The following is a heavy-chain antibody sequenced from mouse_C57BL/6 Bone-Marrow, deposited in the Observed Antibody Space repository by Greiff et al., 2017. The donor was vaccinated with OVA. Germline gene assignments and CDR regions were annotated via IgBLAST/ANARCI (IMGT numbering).Heavy chain of an antibody. V-gene: IGHV1-7*01. J-gene: IGHJ1*03. CDR2: INSSSGYT. Sequence: VQLQQSGAELAKPGASVKLTCTASGYTFTSYWMHWVKQRPGKGLEWIGYINSSSGYTKYNQKFKDKATLTADKSSSTAYMQLSSLTYEDSAVYYCARVWHYWYFDVWGTGTTVTVSS. CDR3: ARVWHYWYFDV. CDR1: GYTFTSYW.